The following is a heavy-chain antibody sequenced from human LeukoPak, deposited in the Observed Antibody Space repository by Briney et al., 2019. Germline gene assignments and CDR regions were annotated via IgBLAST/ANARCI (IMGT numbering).Heavy chain of an antibody. V-gene: IGHV3-30-3*01. Sequence: GRSLRLSCAASGFTFSSYAMHWVRQAPGKGLEWVAVISYDGSNKYYADSVKGRFTISRDNSKNTLYLQMNSLRAEDTAVYYCARGYSGIYYVDYWGQGTLVTVSS. CDR1: GFTFSSYA. D-gene: IGHD1-26*01. CDR3: ARGYSGIYYVDY. J-gene: IGHJ4*02. CDR2: ISYDGSNK.